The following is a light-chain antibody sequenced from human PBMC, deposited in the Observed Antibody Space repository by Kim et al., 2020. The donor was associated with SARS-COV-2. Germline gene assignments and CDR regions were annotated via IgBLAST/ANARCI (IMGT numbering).Light chain of an antibody. V-gene: IGLV3-21*04. Sequence: PGKTARITWWGNNIGSKSVHWYQQKPGQAPVLVIYYDSDRPSGIPERFSGSNSGNTATLTISRVEAGDEADYYCQVWDSSSDHPGVFGGGTQLTVL. J-gene: IGLJ2*01. CDR3: QVWDSSSDHPGV. CDR2: YDS. CDR1: NIGSKS.